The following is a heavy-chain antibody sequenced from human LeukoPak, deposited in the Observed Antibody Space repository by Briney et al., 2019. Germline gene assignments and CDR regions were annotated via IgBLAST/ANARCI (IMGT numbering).Heavy chain of an antibody. CDR3: ARDPNFGFADTKDAFDI. D-gene: IGHD3-10*01. CDR1: GGTFSSYA. J-gene: IGHJ3*02. Sequence: GASVKVSCKASGGTFSSYAISWVRQTPGQGLKWMGGIIPIFGTANYAQKFQGRVTITADKSTSTAYMELSSLRSEDTAVYYCARDPNFGFADTKDAFDIWGQGTMVTVSS. V-gene: IGHV1-69*06. CDR2: IIPIFGTA.